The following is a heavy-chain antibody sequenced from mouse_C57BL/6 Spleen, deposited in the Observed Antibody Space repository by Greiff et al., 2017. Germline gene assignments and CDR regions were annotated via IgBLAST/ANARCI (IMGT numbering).Heavy chain of an antibody. D-gene: IGHD2-4*01. CDR1: GYTFTTYP. V-gene: IGHV1-47*01. Sequence: VKLVEPGAELVKPGASVKMSCKASGYTFTTYPIEWMKQNHGKSLEWIGNFHPYNDDTKYNEKFKGKATLTVEKSSSTVYLELSRLTSDDSAVYYCARGNYDPLFDYWGQGTTLTVSS. CDR3: ARGNYDPLFDY. CDR2: FHPYNDDT. J-gene: IGHJ2*01.